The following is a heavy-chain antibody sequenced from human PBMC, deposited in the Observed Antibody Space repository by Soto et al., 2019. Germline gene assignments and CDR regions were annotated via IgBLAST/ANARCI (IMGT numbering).Heavy chain of an antibody. CDR1: GFTISSNA. CDR2: ISDRGDTT. CDR3: AKGGLCSSTSCYALDYCGMDV. D-gene: IGHD2-2*01. J-gene: IGHJ6*02. Sequence: GGSLRLSCAASGFTISSNAMYWVRQAPGKGLEWVSGISDRGDTTHYADSVKGRFTISRDTSKNTLYLQLNTLRADDTAVYYCAKGGLCSSTSCYALDYCGMDVWGQGTTVTVSS. V-gene: IGHV3-23*01.